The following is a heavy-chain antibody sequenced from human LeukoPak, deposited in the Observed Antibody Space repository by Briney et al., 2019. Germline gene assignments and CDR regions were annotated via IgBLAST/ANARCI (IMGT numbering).Heavy chain of an antibody. D-gene: IGHD5-18*01. V-gene: IGHV3-48*03. J-gene: IGHJ4*02. CDR1: GFTFSTYE. CDR3: ATGGGGYSYGYSIN. CDR2: ISSSGSPI. Sequence: LPGGSLRLSCAASGFTFSTYEMNWVRQAPGKGLEWVSYISSSGSPIYYADPVKGRFTISRDNAKNSLYLQTNSLRAEDAAVYYCATGGGGYSYGYSINWGQGTLVTVSS.